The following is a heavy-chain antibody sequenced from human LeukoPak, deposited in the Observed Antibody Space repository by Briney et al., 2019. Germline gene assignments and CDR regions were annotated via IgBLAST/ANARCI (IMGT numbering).Heavy chain of an antibody. J-gene: IGHJ5*02. D-gene: IGHD2-2*01. V-gene: IGHV4-4*07. CDR2: VYSSGIT. CDR1: GGSISSDY. Sequence: SETLSLTCTVSGGSISSDYWSWIRQPAGKGLEWIGRVYSSGITNYSPSLKSRVTISLDTSKNQFSLKLSSVTAADTAVYYCARQGAFDIVVVPAAKAPPTGWFDPWGQGTLVTVSS. CDR3: ARQGAFDIVVVPAAKAPPTGWFDP.